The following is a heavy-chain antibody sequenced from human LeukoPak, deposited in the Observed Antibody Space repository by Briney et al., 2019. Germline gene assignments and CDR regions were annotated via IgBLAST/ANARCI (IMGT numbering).Heavy chain of an antibody. V-gene: IGHV3-33*01. D-gene: IGHD6-6*01. Sequence: GRSLRLSCAASGFTYSNYGMHWVRQAPGKGLEWVAVIWYDGSNKYYADSVKGRFTISRDNSKNTLYLQMNSLRAEDTAVYYCARAMSRGYSSSIDPWGQGTLVTVSS. J-gene: IGHJ5*02. CDR1: GFTYSNYG. CDR3: ARAMSRGYSSSIDP. CDR2: IWYDGSNK.